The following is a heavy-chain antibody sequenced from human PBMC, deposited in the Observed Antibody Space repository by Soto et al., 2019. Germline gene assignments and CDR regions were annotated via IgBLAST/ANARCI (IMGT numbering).Heavy chain of an antibody. CDR2: INHSGST. D-gene: IGHD3-16*02. Sequence: SETLSLTCAVYGGSFSGYYWSWIRQPPGKGREWIGEINHSGSTNYNPSLKTRVTISVDTSKNQFPLKLSSVTAADTAVYYGARGRAYYDYIWGSYRRIYFDYWGQGTLVTVSS. V-gene: IGHV4-34*01. CDR1: GGSFSGYY. CDR3: ARGRAYYDYIWGSYRRIYFDY. J-gene: IGHJ4*02.